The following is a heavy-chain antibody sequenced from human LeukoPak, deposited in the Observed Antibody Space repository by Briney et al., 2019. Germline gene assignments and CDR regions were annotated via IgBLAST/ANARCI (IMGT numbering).Heavy chain of an antibody. CDR3: ASGYYGDYVIFDY. J-gene: IGHJ4*02. Sequence: ASVKVSCKASGGTFSSYAISWVRQAPGQGLEWMGGIIPIFGTTNYAQKFQGRVTITADKSTSTAYMELSSLRSEDTAVYYCASGYYGDYVIFDYWGQGTLVTVSS. D-gene: IGHD4-17*01. V-gene: IGHV1-69*06. CDR2: IIPIFGTT. CDR1: GGTFSSYA.